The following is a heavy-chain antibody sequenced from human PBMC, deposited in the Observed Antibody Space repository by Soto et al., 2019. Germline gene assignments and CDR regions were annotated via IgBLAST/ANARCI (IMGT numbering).Heavy chain of an antibody. V-gene: IGHV3-33*01. J-gene: IGHJ4*02. Sequence: PGGSLRLSCAASGFTFSSYGMHWVRQAPGKGLEWVAVIWYDGSNKYYADSVKGRFTISRDNSKNTLYLQMNSLRAEDTAVYYCAGERGYSYGPLDYWGQGTLVTVSS. CDR1: GFTFSSYG. CDR3: AGERGYSYGPLDY. D-gene: IGHD5-18*01. CDR2: IWYDGSNK.